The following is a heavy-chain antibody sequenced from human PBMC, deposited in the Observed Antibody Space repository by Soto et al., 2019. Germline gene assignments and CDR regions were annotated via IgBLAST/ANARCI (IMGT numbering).Heavy chain of an antibody. CDR3: ARGVGAYYFDY. J-gene: IGHJ4*02. CDR2: IIPIFGTT. D-gene: IGHD1-26*01. CDR1: GGTFSTYA. V-gene: IGHV1-69*01. Sequence: QVQLVQSGAEVKKPGSSVKVSCKASGGTFSTYAITWVRQAPGQGLEWLGGIIPIFGTTDYARKFQGRVTITAAESKSTVIIELSSLTSEDTAVYYCARGVGAYYFDYWGQGTLVNVSS.